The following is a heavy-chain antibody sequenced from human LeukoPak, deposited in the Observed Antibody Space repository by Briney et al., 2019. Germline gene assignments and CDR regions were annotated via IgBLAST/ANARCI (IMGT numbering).Heavy chain of an antibody. CDR3: ARGLPNTAMAYFDY. J-gene: IGHJ4*02. D-gene: IGHD5-18*01. CDR2: MNPNSGNT. V-gene: IGHV1-8*03. Sequence: GASVKVSCKASGYTFTGYYMHWVRQAPGQGLEWMGWMNPNSGNTGYAQKFQGRVTITRNTSISTAYMELSSLRSEDTAVYYCARGLPNTAMAYFDYWGQGTLVTVSS. CDR1: GYTFTGYY.